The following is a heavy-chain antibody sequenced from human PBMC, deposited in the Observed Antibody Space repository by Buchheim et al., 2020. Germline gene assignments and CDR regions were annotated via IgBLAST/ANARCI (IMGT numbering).Heavy chain of an antibody. CDR1: GFTFSSYG. CDR2: IWYDGSNK. D-gene: IGHD3-3*01. J-gene: IGHJ6*02. Sequence: QVQLVESGGGVVQPGRSLRLSCAASGFTFSSYGMHWVRQAPGKGLEWVAVIWYDGSNKYYADSVKGRFTISRDNSKNTLYLQMNSLRAEDTAVYYCARAATSITIFGVVDWGMDVWGQGTT. CDR3: ARAATSITIFGVVDWGMDV. V-gene: IGHV3-33*01.